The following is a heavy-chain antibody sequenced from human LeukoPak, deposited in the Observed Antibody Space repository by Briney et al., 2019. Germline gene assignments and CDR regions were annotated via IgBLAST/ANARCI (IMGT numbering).Heavy chain of an antibody. CDR2: IYYSGST. D-gene: IGHD6-13*01. CDR3: ASVSASYSSSWYGPDPFDY. J-gene: IGHJ4*02. CDR1: GGSISSSSYY. V-gene: IGHV4-39*01. Sequence: PSETLSLTCTVSGGSISSSSYYWGWIRQPPGKGLEWIGSIYYSGSTYYNPSLKSRVTISVDTSKNQFSLKLSSVTAADTAVYYRASVSASYSSSWYGPDPFDYWGRGTLVTVSS.